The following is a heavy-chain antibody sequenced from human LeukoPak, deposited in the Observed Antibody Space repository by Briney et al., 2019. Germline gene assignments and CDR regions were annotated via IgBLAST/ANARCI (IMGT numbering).Heavy chain of an antibody. Sequence: GGSLRFSCAASGFTFSSYSMNWVRQAPGKGLEWVSSISSSSSYIYYADSVKGRFTISRDNAKNSLYLQMDSLRAEDTAVYYCARTKYSSSFVLPYYYYGMDVWGQGTTVTVSS. J-gene: IGHJ6*02. CDR2: ISSSSSYI. CDR3: ARTKYSSSFVLPYYYYGMDV. V-gene: IGHV3-21*01. D-gene: IGHD6-6*01. CDR1: GFTFSSYS.